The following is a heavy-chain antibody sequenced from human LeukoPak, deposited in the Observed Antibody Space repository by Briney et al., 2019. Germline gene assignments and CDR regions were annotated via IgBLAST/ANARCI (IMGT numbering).Heavy chain of an antibody. CDR2: IYYRGST. Sequence: SETLSLTCTVSGGSISSYYWSWIRQPPGKGLECIGYIYYRGSTNYNPSLKSRVTMSVDRSKNQFSLKLRSVTAADTAVYCCARASPRGDHMDVWGKGTTVTVSS. CDR3: ARASPRGDHMDV. V-gene: IGHV4-59*01. D-gene: IGHD2-21*02. CDR1: GGSISSYY. J-gene: IGHJ6*03.